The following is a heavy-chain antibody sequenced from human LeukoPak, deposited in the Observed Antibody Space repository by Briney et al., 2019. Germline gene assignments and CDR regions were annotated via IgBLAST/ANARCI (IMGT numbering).Heavy chain of an antibody. D-gene: IGHD6-6*01. CDR3: ARHGRPVGTDWYFDL. V-gene: IGHV4-59*08. CDR1: GGSFSAYY. CDR2: IYYSGST. J-gene: IGHJ2*01. Sequence: PSETLSLTCAVYGGSFSAYYWSWIRQPPGQGLEWIGHIYYSGSTNYNPSLKSRVTILLGTSKNQFSLKLTSMTAADTAVYYCARHGRPVGTDWYFDLWGRGTLVTVSS.